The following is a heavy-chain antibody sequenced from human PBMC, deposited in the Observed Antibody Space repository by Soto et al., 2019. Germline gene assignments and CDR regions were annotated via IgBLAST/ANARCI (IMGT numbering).Heavy chain of an antibody. Sequence: PSETLSLTCTVSGGSISSYYWSWIRQPPGKGLEWIGYIYYSGSINYNPSLKSRVTISVDTSKYQFSLKLSSVTAADTAVYYCARHLYGSGERFDPWGQGTLVTVSS. D-gene: IGHD3-10*01. V-gene: IGHV4-59*08. J-gene: IGHJ5*02. CDR3: ARHLYGSGERFDP. CDR2: IYYSGSI. CDR1: GGSISSYY.